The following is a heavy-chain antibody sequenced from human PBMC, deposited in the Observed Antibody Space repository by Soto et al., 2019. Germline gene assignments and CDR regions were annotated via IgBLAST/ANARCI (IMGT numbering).Heavy chain of an antibody. CDR3: ARETYSSSCGFDP. J-gene: IGHJ5*02. V-gene: IGHV4-59*01. Sequence: QVQLQESGPGLVKPSETLSLTCTVSGGSISSYYWSWIRQPPGKGLEWIGYIYYSGSTNYNPSLKSRVTISVDTSKNQFSLKLSSVTAADTAVYYCARETYSSSCGFDPWGQGTLVTVSS. CDR1: GGSISSYY. D-gene: IGHD6-13*01. CDR2: IYYSGST.